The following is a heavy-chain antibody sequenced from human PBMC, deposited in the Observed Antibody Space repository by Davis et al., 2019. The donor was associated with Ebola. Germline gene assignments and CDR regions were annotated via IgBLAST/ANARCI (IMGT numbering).Heavy chain of an antibody. J-gene: IGHJ6*04. CDR1: VITFSSYA. V-gene: IGHV3-23*01. Sequence: GESLKISCADSVITFSSYAMTWVRQAPGKGLEWVSAISGSGGSTFYADSVRGRFTISRDNSENTLYLQMDSLRAEDTAVYYCAKSGLSFGVVKYHYGMDVWGKGATVTVSS. CDR3: AKSGLSFGVVKYHYGMDV. D-gene: IGHD3-3*01. CDR2: ISGSGGST.